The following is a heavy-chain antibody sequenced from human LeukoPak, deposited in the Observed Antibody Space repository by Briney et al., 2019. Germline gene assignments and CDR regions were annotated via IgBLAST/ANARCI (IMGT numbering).Heavy chain of an antibody. V-gene: IGHV1-2*06. D-gene: IGHD7-27*01. CDR2: INPNSGGT. CDR3: ARDRQVGGDDAFDI. Sequence: ASVKASCKASGYTFTGYYMHWVRQAPGQGLEWMGRINPNSGGTNYAQKFQGRVTMTRDTSISTAYMELSRLRSDDTAVYYCARDRQVGGDDAFDIWGQGTMVTVSS. J-gene: IGHJ3*02. CDR1: GYTFTGYY.